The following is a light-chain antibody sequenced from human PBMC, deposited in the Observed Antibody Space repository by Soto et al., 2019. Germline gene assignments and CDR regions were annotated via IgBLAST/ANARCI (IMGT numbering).Light chain of an antibody. CDR1: QTISSL. CDR3: QQYNSYSPRS. V-gene: IGKV1-5*03. Sequence: DIQMTQSPSTLSGSVGDRVTITCRASQTISSLLAWYQQKPGKAPKLLIYKASSLESGVPSRFSGSGSGTEFTLTISSLQPDDFATYYCQQYNSYSPRSFGQGTKVDIK. CDR2: KAS. J-gene: IGKJ1*01.